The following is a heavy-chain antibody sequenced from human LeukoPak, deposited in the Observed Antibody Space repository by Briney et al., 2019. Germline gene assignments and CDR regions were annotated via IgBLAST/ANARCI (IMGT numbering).Heavy chain of an antibody. D-gene: IGHD3-22*01. J-gene: IGHJ6*02. V-gene: IGHV1-46*01. CDR1: GYTFTSYY. Sequence: ASVKVSCKASGYTFTSYYMHWVRQAPGQGLEWMGIINPSGGSTSYAQKFQGRVTMTRDTSTGTVYMELSSLRSEDTAVYYCARDYYDSSGYITGMDVWGQGTTVTVSS. CDR2: INPSGGST. CDR3: ARDYYDSSGYITGMDV.